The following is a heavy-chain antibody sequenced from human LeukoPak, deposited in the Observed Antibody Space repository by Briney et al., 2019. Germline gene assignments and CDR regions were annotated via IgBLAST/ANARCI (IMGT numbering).Heavy chain of an antibody. CDR2: INPNSGGT. D-gene: IGHD6-19*01. CDR1: GYTFTSYG. V-gene: IGHV1-2*06. J-gene: IGHJ4*02. Sequence: ASVKVSCKASGYTFTSYGISWVRQAPGQGLEWMGRINPNSGGTNYAQKFQGRVTMTRDTSISTAYMELSRLRSDDTAVYYCARGIAGYSSGHYFDYWAREPWPPSPQ. CDR3: ARGIAGYSSGHYFDY.